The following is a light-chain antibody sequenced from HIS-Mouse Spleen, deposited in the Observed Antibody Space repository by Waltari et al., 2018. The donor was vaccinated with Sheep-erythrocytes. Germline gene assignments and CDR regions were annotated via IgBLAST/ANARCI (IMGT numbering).Light chain of an antibody. V-gene: IGKV1D-8*02. J-gene: IGKJ3*01. CDR2: AAS. CDR3: QQYYSFPFT. Sequence: AIWMTQSPSLLSASTGDRVTISCRMSQCISSYLAWYQQKPGKAPELLIYAASTLQSGVPSMFSGSGSGTDFTLTISCLQSEDFATYYCQQYYSFPFTFGPGTKVDIK. CDR1: QCISSY.